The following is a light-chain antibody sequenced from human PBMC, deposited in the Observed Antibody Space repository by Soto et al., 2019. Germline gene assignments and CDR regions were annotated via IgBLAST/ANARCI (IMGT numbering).Light chain of an antibody. Sequence: QSALTQPASVSGSPGQSITISCTATSSDVGSSNLVSWYQQHPGKATKLMIYGGTKRPSGVSNRFSGSRSGNTASLTISGLQAEDEADYYCCSYAGSSTVVIFGGGTKVTVL. J-gene: IGLJ2*01. CDR2: GGT. V-gene: IGLV2-23*03. CDR3: CSYAGSSTVVI. CDR1: SSDVGSSNL.